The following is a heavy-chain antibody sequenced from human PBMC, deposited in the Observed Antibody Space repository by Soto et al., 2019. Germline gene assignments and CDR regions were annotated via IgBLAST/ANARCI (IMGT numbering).Heavy chain of an antibody. Sequence: QVQLVQSGAEVKKPGSSVRVSCKASGTIFSSYTISWVRQAPGQGLEWMGRIIPLLGETNSAQKFQGRVTLTADKSTNTAYMELNSLRLEDTAVYYCARGLGGRMDDWGQGTTLTVSS. D-gene: IGHD3-16*01. J-gene: IGHJ6*02. CDR2: IIPLLGET. CDR3: ARGLGGRMDD. V-gene: IGHV1-69*08. CDR1: GTIFSSYT.